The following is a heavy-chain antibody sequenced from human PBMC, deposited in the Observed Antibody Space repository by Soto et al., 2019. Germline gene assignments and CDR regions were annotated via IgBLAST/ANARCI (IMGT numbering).Heavy chain of an antibody. CDR3: ARALSSCSSARCYSFYYGMDL. Sequence: GGSLRLSCTASGFNFSRFWTHWVRQVPGRGLVWVSHINSDGSRTSYADSVKGRFTISRDNAKNTLYLQMNSLRAEDTAVYYCARALSSCSSARCYSFYYGMDLWGQGTTVTVSS. CDR1: GFNFSRFW. V-gene: IGHV3-74*01. CDR2: INSDGSRT. D-gene: IGHD2-2*01. J-gene: IGHJ6*02.